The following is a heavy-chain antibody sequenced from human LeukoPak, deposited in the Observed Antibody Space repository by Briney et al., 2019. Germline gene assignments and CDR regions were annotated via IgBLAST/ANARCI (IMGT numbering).Heavy chain of an antibody. CDR1: GGTLSSYA. CDR2: IIPIFGTA. J-gene: IGHJ4*02. CDR3: ARDPRDGYFDY. D-gene: IGHD5-24*01. V-gene: IGHV1-69*13. Sequence: SGKVAWKVSGGTLSSYAIRWVRPAAGQGLEWMGGIIPIFGTAKYAQKCQGRVTITADESTSTAYMERSSLRAEDTAVYYCARDPRDGYFDYWGQGTLVTVSS.